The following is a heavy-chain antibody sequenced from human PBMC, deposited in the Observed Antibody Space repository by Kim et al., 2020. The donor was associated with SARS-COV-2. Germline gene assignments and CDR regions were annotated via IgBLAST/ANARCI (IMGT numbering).Heavy chain of an antibody. J-gene: IGHJ4*02. V-gene: IGHV1-18*01. CDR3: AREAGTNWNDYYFDY. CDR2: ISAYNGNT. D-gene: IGHD1-20*01. CDR1: GYTFTSYG. Sequence: ASVKVSCKASGYTFTSYGISWVRQAPGQGLEWMGWISAYNGNTNYAQKLQGRVTMTTDTSTSTAYMELRSLRSDDTAVYYCAREAGTNWNDYYFDYWGQGTLVTVSS.